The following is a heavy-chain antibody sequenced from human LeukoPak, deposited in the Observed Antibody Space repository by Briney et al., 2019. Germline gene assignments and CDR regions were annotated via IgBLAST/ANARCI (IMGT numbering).Heavy chain of an antibody. J-gene: IGHJ4*02. CDR1: GFTFSSYA. D-gene: IGHD3-10*01. CDR3: AKGPYGSGTYYFDY. Sequence: PGGSLRLSCAASGFTFSSYAMNWVRQAPGKGLEWVSAISGSGGSTDYVDSVKGRFTSSRDNSKNTLYLQMNSLRAGDTAVYYCAKGPYGSGTYYFDYWGQGTLVTVSS. CDR2: ISGSGGST. V-gene: IGHV3-23*01.